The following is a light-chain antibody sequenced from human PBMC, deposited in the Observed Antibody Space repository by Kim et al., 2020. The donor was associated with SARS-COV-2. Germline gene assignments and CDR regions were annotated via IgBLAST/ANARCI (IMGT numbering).Light chain of an antibody. J-gene: IGKJ2*01. V-gene: IGKV1-33*01. CDR1: QYISNS. CDR3: QQYDNLPFT. Sequence: DIQMTQSPSSLSASVGDRVTITCQASQYISNSLNWYQQKSGKAPKFLIYGASNLEPGVPSKFSGSGSGTDFTLTISSLQPEDVGTYYCQQYDNLPFTFGQGTKLEI. CDR2: GAS.